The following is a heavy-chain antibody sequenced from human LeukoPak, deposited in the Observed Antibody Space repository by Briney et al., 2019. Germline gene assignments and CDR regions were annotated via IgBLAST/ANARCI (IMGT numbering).Heavy chain of an antibody. D-gene: IGHD3-22*01. Sequence: PSETPSLTCTVPGGSISSYYRSWIRQPPGKGLEWIGYIYTSGSTNYNASLKSRVTISVDTSKNQFSLKLSSVTAADKAVYYCARIAQYYYDSSGYYYDAFDIWGQGTMVTVPS. J-gene: IGHJ3*02. V-gene: IGHV4-4*09. CDR1: GGSISSYY. CDR3: ARIAQYYYDSSGYYYDAFDI. CDR2: IYTSGST.